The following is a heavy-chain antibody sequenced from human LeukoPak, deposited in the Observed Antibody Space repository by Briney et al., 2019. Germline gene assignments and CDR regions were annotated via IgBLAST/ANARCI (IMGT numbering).Heavy chain of an antibody. V-gene: IGHV1-2*04. J-gene: IGHJ4*02. Sequence: ASVKVSCKASGYTFTGYYMHWVRQAPGQGLEWMGWINPNSGGTNYAQKFQGWVTMTRDTSISTAYMELSRLRSDDTVVYYCARESIVGATQGFDYWGQGTLVTVPS. CDR1: GYTFTGYY. CDR3: ARESIVGATQGFDY. CDR2: INPNSGGT. D-gene: IGHD1-26*01.